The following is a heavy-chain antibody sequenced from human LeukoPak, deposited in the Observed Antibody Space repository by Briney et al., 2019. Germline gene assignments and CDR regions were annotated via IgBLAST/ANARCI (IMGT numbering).Heavy chain of an antibody. J-gene: IGHJ3*02. CDR3: ASGGATLLRGDDAFDI. CDR1: GYTFTSYY. V-gene: IGHV1-46*01. Sequence: ASVKVSCKASGYTFTSYYMHWVRQAPGQGLEWMGIINPSGGSTSYAQKFQGRVTMTRDTSISTAYMELSRLRSDDTAVYYCASGGATLLRGDDAFDIWGQGTMVTVSS. D-gene: IGHD1-26*01. CDR2: INPSGGST.